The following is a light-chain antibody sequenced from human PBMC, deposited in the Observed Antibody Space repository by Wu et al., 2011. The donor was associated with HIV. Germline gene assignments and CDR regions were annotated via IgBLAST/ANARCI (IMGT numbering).Light chain of an antibody. J-gene: IGKJ4*01. CDR1: SVSSSY. V-gene: IGKV3D-20*02. Sequence: SVSSSYLAWYQQKPGQAPRLLIYGASSRATGIPDRFSGXGSGTDFTLTISSLEPEDFAVYYCQQRKSWGTFGGGTKVEIK. CDR3: QQRKSWGT. CDR2: GAS.